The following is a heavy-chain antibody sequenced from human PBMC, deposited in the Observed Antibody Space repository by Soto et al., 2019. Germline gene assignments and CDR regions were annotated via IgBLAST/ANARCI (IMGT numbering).Heavy chain of an antibody. Sequence: EVQLVESGGGLVQPGGSLRLSCAASGFTFSSYWMSWVRQAPGKGLEWVANIKQDGSEKYYVDSVKGRFTISRDNAKNSLYLQMNSLRAEDTAVYYCARGVLGTILSHLSRGYYFDYWGQGTLVTVSS. CDR3: ARGVLGTILSHLSRGYYFDY. J-gene: IGHJ4*02. CDR2: IKQDGSEK. CDR1: GFTFSSYW. V-gene: IGHV3-7*01. D-gene: IGHD1-7*01.